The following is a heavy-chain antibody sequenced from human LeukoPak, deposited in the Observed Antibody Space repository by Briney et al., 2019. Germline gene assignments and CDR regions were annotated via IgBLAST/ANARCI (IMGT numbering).Heavy chain of an antibody. CDR3: ARAGGGSYYYFAY. J-gene: IGHJ4*02. Sequence: PGGSLRLSCAASGFTFSSYEMNWVRQAPGKGLEWVSYMSSSGSTIYYAESVKGRFTISRDNAKNSLYLQMNSLRAEDTAVYYCARAGGGSYYYFAYWGQGTLVTVSS. CDR2: MSSSGSTI. V-gene: IGHV3-48*03. CDR1: GFTFSSYE. D-gene: IGHD1-26*01.